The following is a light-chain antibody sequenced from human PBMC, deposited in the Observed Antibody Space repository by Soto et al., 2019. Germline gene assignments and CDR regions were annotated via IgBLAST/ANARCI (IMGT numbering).Light chain of an antibody. Sequence: EIVLTQSPGTLSLSPGERVTLSCRASQSVSSSYLAWYQHKPGQAPRLLIYGASSRATGIPDRFSGSGSGTDLTRTISRLEPEDSAVYYCQQDGSSPRTFGQGTKVEIK. J-gene: IGKJ1*01. CDR3: QQDGSSPRT. CDR1: QSVSSSY. V-gene: IGKV3-20*01. CDR2: GAS.